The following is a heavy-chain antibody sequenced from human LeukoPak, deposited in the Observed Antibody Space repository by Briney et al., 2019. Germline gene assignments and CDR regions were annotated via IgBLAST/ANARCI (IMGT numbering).Heavy chain of an antibody. CDR2: INPNSGGT. V-gene: IGHV1-2*02. D-gene: IGHD5-24*01. CDR1: GYTFNDHY. J-gene: IGHJ4*02. CDR3: AQEHRGGYNIDY. Sequence: ASVKVSCKASGYTFNDHYIHLLRLAPGQGLEWMGWINPNSGGTNYAQMFQGRVTMTRDTSISTAYMELSRLRSDDTAIYYCAQEHRGGYNIDYWGQGTLVTVSS.